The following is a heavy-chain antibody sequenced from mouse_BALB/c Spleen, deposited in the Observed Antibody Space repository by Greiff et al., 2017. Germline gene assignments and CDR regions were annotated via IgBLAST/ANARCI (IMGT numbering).Heavy chain of an antibody. V-gene: IGHV5-17*02. CDR1: GFTFSSFG. CDR2: ISSGSSTI. J-gene: IGHJ4*01. CDR3: ARYRYDGDYYAMDY. Sequence: EVKLMESGGGLVQPGGSRKLSCAASGFTFSSFGMHWVRQAPEKGLEWVAYISSGSSTIYYADTVKGRFTISRDNPKNTLFLQMTSLRSEDTAMYYCARYRYDGDYYAMDYWGQGTSVTVSS. D-gene: IGHD2-14*01.